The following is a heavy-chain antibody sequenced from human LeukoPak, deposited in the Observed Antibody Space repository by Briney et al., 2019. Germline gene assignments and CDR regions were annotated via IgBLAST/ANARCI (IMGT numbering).Heavy chain of an antibody. J-gene: IGHJ3*02. V-gene: IGHV4-59*01. Sequence: SETLSLTCTVSGGSISRYYWSWIRQPPGKGLEWIGNIYYSGSTNYNPSLKSRVTISVDTSKKQFSLKLSSVTAADTAVYYCARGNSGWYDDAFDIWGQGTMVAVSS. CDR1: GGSISRYY. CDR3: ARGNSGWYDDAFDI. CDR2: IYYSGST. D-gene: IGHD6-19*01.